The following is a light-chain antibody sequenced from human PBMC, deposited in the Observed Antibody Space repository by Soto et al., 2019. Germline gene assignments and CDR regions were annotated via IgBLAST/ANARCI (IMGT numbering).Light chain of an antibody. V-gene: IGKV1-17*01. CDR2: AAS. CDR1: QGIRND. CDR3: LQNNPSTVT. Sequence: DIQMTQSPSFLSASVGDRVTITCRASQGIRNDLVWYQQKPGEAPKRLIYAASVLQTGVPSRFSGSGAGTEFALTISSLQPEDFASYYCLQNNPSTVTFGPGTKVEIK. J-gene: IGKJ3*01.